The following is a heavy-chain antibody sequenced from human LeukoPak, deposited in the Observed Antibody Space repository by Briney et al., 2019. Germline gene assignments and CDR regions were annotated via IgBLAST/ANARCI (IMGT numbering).Heavy chain of an antibody. J-gene: IGHJ4*02. CDR1: EYTFRSYD. D-gene: IGHD3-16*02. CDR2: MNPSSGNT. Sequence: ASVKVSCKTSEYTFRSYDITWVRQATGQGLEWMGWMNPSSGNTGYAQTFQGRVTMTWDTSINTAYMELSSLRSDDTAVYYCAGPLGIGGVIVQRTLGFWGKGTLVTVSS. V-gene: IGHV1-8*01. CDR3: AGPLGIGGVIVQRTLGF.